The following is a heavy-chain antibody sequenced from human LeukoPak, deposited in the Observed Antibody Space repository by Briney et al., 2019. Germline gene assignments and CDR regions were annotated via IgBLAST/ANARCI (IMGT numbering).Heavy chain of an antibody. Sequence: SETLSLTCTVSGGSISSYYWSWIRQPPGKGLEWIGYIYYSGSTNYNPSLKSRVTISVDTSKNQFSLKLSSVTAADTAVYHCASWVPFGRHTKYYFGYWGQGTLVTVSS. CDR2: IYYSGST. V-gene: IGHV4-59*08. CDR3: ASWVPFGRHTKYYFGY. D-gene: IGHD3-10*01. J-gene: IGHJ4*02. CDR1: GGSISSYY.